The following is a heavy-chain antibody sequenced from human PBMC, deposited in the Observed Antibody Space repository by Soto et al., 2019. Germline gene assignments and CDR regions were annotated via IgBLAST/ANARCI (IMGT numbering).Heavy chain of an antibody. CDR1: GDSISSGGYS. V-gene: IGHV4-30-2*01. J-gene: IGHJ4*02. CDR3: ARGVSDSRGYYKGHFDY. Sequence: QLQLQESGSGLVKPSQTLSLTCAVSGDSISSGGYSWSWIRQPPGKGLEWIGYIYHSGSAYYNPSLMCRVTQTEDRPNNQFSLKLSSVTAADPAVYYCARGVSDSRGYYKGHFDYWGQGTLVTVSS. D-gene: IGHD3-22*01. CDR2: IYHSGSA.